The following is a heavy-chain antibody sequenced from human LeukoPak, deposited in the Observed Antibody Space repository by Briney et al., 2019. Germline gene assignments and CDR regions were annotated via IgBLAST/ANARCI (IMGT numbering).Heavy chain of an antibody. V-gene: IGHV4-4*02. J-gene: IGHJ4*02. CDR2: IYRSGAT. CDR1: GFTFTSYSM. D-gene: IGHD3-22*01. CDR3: ARNAGYSDLNY. Sequence: GSLRLSCAASGFTFTSYSMNWVRQPPGKGLEWIGEIYRSGATNYNPSLRGRVTVSLDKSKNQFSLRLNSVTAADTAIYYCARNAGYSDLNYWGQGVLVTVSS.